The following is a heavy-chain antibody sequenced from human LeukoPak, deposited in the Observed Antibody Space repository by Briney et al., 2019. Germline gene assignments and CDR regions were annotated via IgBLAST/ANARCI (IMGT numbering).Heavy chain of an antibody. CDR2: IYHSGST. D-gene: IGHD1-26*01. Sequence: SETLSLTCTVSGGSISSGGYYWSWIRQPPGKGPEWIGYIYHSGSTYYNPSLKSRVTISVDRSKNQFSLKLSSVTAADTAVYYCARDLVGAPPSDWGQGTLVTVSS. J-gene: IGHJ4*02. CDR3: ARDLVGAPPSD. V-gene: IGHV4-30-2*01. CDR1: GGSISSGGYY.